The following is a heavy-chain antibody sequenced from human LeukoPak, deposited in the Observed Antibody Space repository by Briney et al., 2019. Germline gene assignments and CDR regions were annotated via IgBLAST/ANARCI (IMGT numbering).Heavy chain of an antibody. Sequence: PGGSLRLSCAASGFTFSSYSMNWVRQAPGKGLEWVSSISSSSSYIYYADSVKGRFTISRDNAKNSLYLQMNSLRAEDTAVYYCARGLHRSSDFWSAPDAFDIWGQGTMVTVSS. J-gene: IGHJ3*02. CDR1: GFTFSSYS. D-gene: IGHD3-3*01. CDR2: ISSSSSYI. CDR3: ARGLHRSSDFWSAPDAFDI. V-gene: IGHV3-21*01.